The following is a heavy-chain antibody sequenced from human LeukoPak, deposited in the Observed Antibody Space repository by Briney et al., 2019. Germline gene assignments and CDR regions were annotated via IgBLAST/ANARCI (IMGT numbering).Heavy chain of an antibody. CDR2: IYYSGST. CDR1: GGSISSSSYY. D-gene: IGHD1-26*01. Sequence: SETLSLTCTVSGGSISSSSYYWGWIRQPPGKGLEWIGSIYYSGSTYYNPSLKSRVTISVDTSKNQFSLKVSSVTAADTAVYYCARYSASSGWFEPWGQGTLVTVAS. J-gene: IGHJ5*02. CDR3: ARYSASSGWFEP. V-gene: IGHV4-39*01.